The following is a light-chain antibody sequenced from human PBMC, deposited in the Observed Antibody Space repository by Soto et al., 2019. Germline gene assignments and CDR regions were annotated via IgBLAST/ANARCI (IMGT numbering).Light chain of an antibody. Sequence: DIVMTQSPDSLAVSLGERATINCKSSLSVLYSSNNKNYLAWYQHKPGQPPRLLIYWASTRESGVPDRFSGSGSGTHFTLTISSLQAEDVAVYYCQQYYSSPRTFGQGTKLEIK. CDR3: QQYYSSPRT. CDR1: LSVLYSSNNKNY. J-gene: IGKJ2*01. CDR2: WAS. V-gene: IGKV4-1*01.